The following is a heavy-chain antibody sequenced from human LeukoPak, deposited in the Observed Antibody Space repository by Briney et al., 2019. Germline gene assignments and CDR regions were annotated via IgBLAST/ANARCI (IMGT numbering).Heavy chain of an antibody. Sequence: GASVKVSCKASGYTFTSYYMHWVRQAPGQGLEWMGIINPSGGSTSYAQKFQGRVTMTRDMSTSTVYMELSRLRSDDTAVYYCARDVGLWFGELLFDYWGQGTLVTVSS. J-gene: IGHJ4*02. CDR2: INPSGGST. CDR3: ARDVGLWFGELLFDY. V-gene: IGHV1-46*01. CDR1: GYTFTSYY. D-gene: IGHD3-10*01.